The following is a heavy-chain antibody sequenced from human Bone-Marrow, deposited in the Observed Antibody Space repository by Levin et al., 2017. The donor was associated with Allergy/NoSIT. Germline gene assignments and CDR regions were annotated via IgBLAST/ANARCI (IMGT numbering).Heavy chain of an antibody. CDR3: AKWIIVQRILRGFFDY. D-gene: IGHD3-16*02. J-gene: IGHJ4*01. Sequence: SCAASGFPFAHYAMTWVRQAPGKGLEWVSTISTSDSTYYADSVQGRFTISRDNSRNTLFLHMNSLSAEDAAVYYCAKWIIVQRILRGFFDYWGQGILVTVSS. CDR1: GFPFAHYA. V-gene: IGHV3-23*01. CDR2: ISTSDST.